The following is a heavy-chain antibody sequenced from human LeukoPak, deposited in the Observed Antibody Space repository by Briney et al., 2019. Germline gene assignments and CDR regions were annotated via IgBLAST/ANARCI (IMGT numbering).Heavy chain of an antibody. CDR1: GFTFSSYW. CDR3: ARDHYSNYAGYYYYYGMDV. V-gene: IGHV3-7*01. D-gene: IGHD4-11*01. J-gene: IGHJ6*02. CDR2: IKQVGSEK. Sequence: QSGGSLRLSCAASGFTFSSYWMSWVRQAPGKGLEWVANIKQVGSEKYYVDSVKGRFTISRDNAKNSLYLQMSSLRAEDTAVYYCARDHYSNYAGYYYYYGMDVWGQGTTVTVSS.